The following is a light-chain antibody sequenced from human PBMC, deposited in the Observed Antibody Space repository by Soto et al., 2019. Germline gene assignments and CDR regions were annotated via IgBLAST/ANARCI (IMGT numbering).Light chain of an antibody. CDR3: SSYKTNNDHV. J-gene: IGLJ2*01. CDR2: EVF. Sequence: QSVLTQPASVSASPGQSISISCAGTSNDIGAFDYVSWYQQHPGKAPKLILFEVFNRPSGVSTRFSGSKSGSTASLTISGLQAEDEADYFCSSYKTNNDHVFGGGTKVTVL. V-gene: IGLV2-14*01. CDR1: SNDIGAFDY.